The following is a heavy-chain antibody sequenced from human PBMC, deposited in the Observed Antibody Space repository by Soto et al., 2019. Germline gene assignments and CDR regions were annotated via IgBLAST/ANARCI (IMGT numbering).Heavy chain of an antibody. Sequence: QLQLQESGPGLVKPSETLSLTCTVSGGSISSSSYYWGWIRQPPGKGLEWIGSFYYSGSTYYNPSLKSRVHISVDTSKNQFSLKLSSVTAADTAVYYCARQRVYSNWFDPWGQGTLVTVSS. V-gene: IGHV4-39*01. CDR1: GGSISSSSYY. CDR3: ARQRVYSNWFDP. J-gene: IGHJ5*02. D-gene: IGHD2-15*01. CDR2: FYYSGST.